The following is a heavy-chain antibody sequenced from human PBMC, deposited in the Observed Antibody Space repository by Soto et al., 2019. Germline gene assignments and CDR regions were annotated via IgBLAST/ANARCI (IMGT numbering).Heavy chain of an antibody. CDR2: ISSSSSTI. D-gene: IGHD4-17*01. J-gene: IGHJ4*02. CDR1: GFTFSSYS. Sequence: GGSLRLSCAASGFTFSSYSMNWVRQAPGKGLEWVSYISSSSSTIYYADSVKGRFTISRDNAKNSLYLQMNSLRAEDTAVYYCARDRATTADYWGQGTLVTVSS. CDR3: ARDRATTADY. V-gene: IGHV3-48*01.